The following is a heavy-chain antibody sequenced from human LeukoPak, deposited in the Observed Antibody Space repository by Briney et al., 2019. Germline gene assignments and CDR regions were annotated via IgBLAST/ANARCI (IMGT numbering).Heavy chain of an antibody. CDR1: GGSISSYY. CDR3: ARHRYSSSWYV. J-gene: IGHJ4*02. CDR2: IYTSGST. V-gene: IGHV4-4*09. D-gene: IGHD6-13*01. Sequence: PSETLSLTCTVSGGSISSYYWSWIRQPPGKGLEWIGYIYTSGSTNYNPSLKSRVTISVDTSKNRFSLKLSSVTAADTAVYYCARHRYSSSWYVWGQGTLVTVSS.